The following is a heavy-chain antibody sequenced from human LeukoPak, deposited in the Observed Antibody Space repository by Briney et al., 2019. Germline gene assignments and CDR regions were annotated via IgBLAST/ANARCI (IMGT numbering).Heavy chain of an antibody. CDR3: ARVEIGSSWYEGFPMKLDNWFDP. V-gene: IGHV4-59*01. Sequence: PSETLSLTCTVSGGSISSYYWSWIRQPPGKGLEWIGYIYDSGSTNYNPSLKSRVTISVDTSKNQFSLKLSSVTAADTAVYYCARVEIGSSWYEGFPMKLDNWFDPWGQGTLVTVSS. CDR1: GGSISSYY. J-gene: IGHJ5*02. D-gene: IGHD6-13*01. CDR2: IYDSGST.